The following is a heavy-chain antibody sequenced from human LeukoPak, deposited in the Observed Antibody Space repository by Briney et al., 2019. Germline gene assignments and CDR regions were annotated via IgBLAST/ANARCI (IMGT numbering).Heavy chain of an antibody. CDR3: ARPPTYCSSTSCSDV. J-gene: IGHJ6*02. CDR1: GGSFSGYY. D-gene: IGHD2-2*01. V-gene: IGHV4-34*01. Sequence: SETLSLTCAVYGGSFSGYYWSWIRQPPGKGLEWIGEINHSGSTNYNPSLKSRVTISVDTSKNQFSLKLSSVTAADTAVYYCARPPTYCSSTSCSDVWGQGTTVTVSS. CDR2: INHSGST.